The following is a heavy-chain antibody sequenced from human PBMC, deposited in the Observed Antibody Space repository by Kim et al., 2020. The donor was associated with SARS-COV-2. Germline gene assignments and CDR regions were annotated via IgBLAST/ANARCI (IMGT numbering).Heavy chain of an antibody. CDR1: GFTFSTYD. V-gene: IGHV3-23*01. D-gene: IGHD2-15*01. CDR2: ISSSGEGT. Sequence: GGSLRLSCAASGFTFSTYDMSWVRQAPGKGLEWVSAISSSGEGTFYADSVKGRFTISRDNSRDTLYLLLNNLRAEDTAIYYCVKWGFCSGGRCAQFFQHWGQGTPVSVSS. CDR3: VKWGFCSGGRCAQFFQH. J-gene: IGHJ1*01.